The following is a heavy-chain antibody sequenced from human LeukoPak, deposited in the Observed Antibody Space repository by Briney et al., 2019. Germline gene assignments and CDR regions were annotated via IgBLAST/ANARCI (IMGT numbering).Heavy chain of an antibody. CDR1: GGSFSGYY. Sequence: SETLSLTCAVYGGSFSGYYWSWIRQPPGKGLEWIGEINHSGSTNYNPSLKSRVTISVDTSRNQFSLNLTSVTAADTAIYYCVQDGPLRSDYWGQGTLVTVSS. D-gene: IGHD3-10*02. J-gene: IGHJ4*02. V-gene: IGHV4-34*01. CDR2: INHSGST. CDR3: VQDGPLRSDY.